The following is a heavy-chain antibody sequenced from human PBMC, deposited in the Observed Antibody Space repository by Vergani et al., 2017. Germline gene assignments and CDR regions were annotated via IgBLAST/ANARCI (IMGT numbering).Heavy chain of an antibody. CDR1: GASITTYY. CDR3: AGDSSSWQRADY. V-gene: IGHV4-59*01. D-gene: IGHD3-22*01. CDR2: IYYSGST. Sequence: QLQESGPGLVKPSATLSLTCSVSGASITTYYWTWVRQPPGKGLEWLGYIYYSGSTNYNPSLKSRLTISVDTSKNQFSLRLNSVTAADTALYYCAGDSSSWQRADYWGQGSLVTVSS. J-gene: IGHJ4*02.